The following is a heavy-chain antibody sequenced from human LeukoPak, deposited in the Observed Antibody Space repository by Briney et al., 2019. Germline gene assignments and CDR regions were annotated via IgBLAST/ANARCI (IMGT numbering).Heavy chain of an antibody. V-gene: IGHV4-38-2*02. Sequence: SDTLSLTCTVSGYSISSGSFWGWIRQPPGKGLEWIGEINHSGSTNYNPSLKSRVTISVDTSKNQFSLKLSSVTAADTAVYYCARRMVRGVRIDYWGQGTLVTVSS. CDR3: ARRMVRGVRIDY. D-gene: IGHD3-10*01. CDR1: GYSISSGSF. CDR2: INHSGST. J-gene: IGHJ4*02.